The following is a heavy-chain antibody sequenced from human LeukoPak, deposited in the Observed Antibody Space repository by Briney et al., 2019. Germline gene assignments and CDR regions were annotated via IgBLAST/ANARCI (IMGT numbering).Heavy chain of an antibody. D-gene: IGHD2-2*01. Sequence: ASVKVSCKASGYTFTGYYVHWVRQAPGQGLEWMGWINPNSGGTNYAQKFQGRVTMTRDTSISTAYMELSRLRSDDTAVYYCARDDCTSPAPGDYWGQGTLVTVSS. J-gene: IGHJ4*02. CDR3: ARDDCTSPAPGDY. CDR1: GYTFTGYY. V-gene: IGHV1-2*02. CDR2: INPNSGGT.